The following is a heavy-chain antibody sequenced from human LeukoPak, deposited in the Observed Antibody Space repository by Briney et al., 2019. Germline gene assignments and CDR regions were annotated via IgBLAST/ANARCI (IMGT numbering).Heavy chain of an antibody. V-gene: IGHV1-24*01. Sequence: ASLKVSCKVSGNTLTEVSMHWVRQAPGKGLQWIGGFDPANGGKIYAQQFQGRVTMTEDTSTDTAYMELNSLRSEDTAVYYCVAEGCSGGICYPYFDLWGRGTLVIVSS. CDR1: GNTLTEVS. CDR2: FDPANGGK. CDR3: VAEGCSGGICYPYFDL. J-gene: IGHJ2*01. D-gene: IGHD2-15*01.